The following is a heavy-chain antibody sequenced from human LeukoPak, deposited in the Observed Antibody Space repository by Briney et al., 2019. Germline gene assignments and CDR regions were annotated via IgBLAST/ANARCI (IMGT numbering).Heavy chain of an antibody. V-gene: IGHV1-18*01. J-gene: IGHJ4*02. CDR1: GYTFTSYG. CDR2: ISAYNGNT. CDR3: ARAHGYSYGYIDY. D-gene: IGHD5-18*01. Sequence: GASVKVSCKASGYTFTSYGISRVRQAPGQGLERMGWISAYNGNTNYAQKLQGRATMTTDTSTSTACMELRSLRSDDTTVYYCARAHGYSYGYIDYWGQGTLVTVSS.